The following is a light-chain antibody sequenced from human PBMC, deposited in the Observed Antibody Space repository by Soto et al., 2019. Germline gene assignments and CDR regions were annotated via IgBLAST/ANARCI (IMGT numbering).Light chain of an antibody. CDR3: QQYNILST. V-gene: IGKV3D-15*01. CDR2: GAS. CDR1: QSVSSK. Sequence: EIVMTQSPATLSVSPGERATLSCRASQSVSSKLAWYQQKPGQAPRLLIYGASTRATGIPARFSGSGSGTEFTLTISSLHPDDFATYYCQQYNILSTFGQGTKVDIK. J-gene: IGKJ1*01.